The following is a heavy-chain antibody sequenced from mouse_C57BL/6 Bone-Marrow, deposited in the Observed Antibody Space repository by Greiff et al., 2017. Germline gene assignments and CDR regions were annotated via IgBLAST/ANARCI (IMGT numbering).Heavy chain of an antibody. CDR3: TGLRYFDY. J-gene: IGHJ2*01. CDR2: IDPATCGT. Sequence: QVQLQQSVAELVRPGASVKLSCKASGYNFTDSEMHCVKQTPVHGLEWIGAIDPATCGTEYNPKFQGKATLTADTSSSTAYMQLRSLTSEDSAIYYCTGLRYFDYWGRGTTLTVSS. CDR1: GYNFTDSE. D-gene: IGHD3-3*01. V-gene: IGHV1-23*01.